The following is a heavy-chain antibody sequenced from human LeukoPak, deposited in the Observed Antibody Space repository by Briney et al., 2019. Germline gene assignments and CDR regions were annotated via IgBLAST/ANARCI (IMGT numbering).Heavy chain of an antibody. J-gene: IGHJ6*02. CDR1: GFTFSSYA. CDR3: AKDPRLTDYDFWSGPDDYYGMDV. D-gene: IGHD3-3*01. Sequence: GGSLRLSCAASGFTFSSYAMHWVRQAPGKGLEWVAVISYDGSNKYYADSVKGRFTISRDNSKNTLYLQMNSLRAEDTAVYYCAKDPRLTDYDFWSGPDDYYGMDVWGQGTTVTVSS. V-gene: IGHV3-30*04. CDR2: ISYDGSNK.